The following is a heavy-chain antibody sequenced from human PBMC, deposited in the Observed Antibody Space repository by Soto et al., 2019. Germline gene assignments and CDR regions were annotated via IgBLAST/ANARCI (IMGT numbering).Heavy chain of an antibody. D-gene: IGHD6-19*01. V-gene: IGHV3-23*01. J-gene: IGHJ4*02. CDR3: SRRTSGWYFDY. CDR2: ISGSGGST. CDR1: GFIFSSYA. Sequence: EVQLLESGGGLVQPGGSLRLSCAASGFIFSSYAMSWVRQAPGKGLEWVSVISGSGGSTYYADSVKGRFTISRDNSKNTLYLQMNSLRAEDTAVYYCSRRTSGWYFDYWGQGTPVTVSS.